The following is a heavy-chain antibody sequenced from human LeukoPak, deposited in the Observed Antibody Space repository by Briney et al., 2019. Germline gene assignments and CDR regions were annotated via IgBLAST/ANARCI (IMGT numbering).Heavy chain of an antibody. J-gene: IGHJ6*03. CDR1: GGSFSGYY. Sequence: SETLSLTCAVYGGSFSGYYWSWIRQPPGKGLEWIGEINHSGSTNYNPSLKSRVTISADTSKNQFSLKLSSVTAADTAVYYCARGMAATFLYYYYYYMDVWGKGTTVTVSS. CDR2: INHSGST. D-gene: IGHD2-15*01. CDR3: ARGMAATFLYYYYYYMDV. V-gene: IGHV4-34*01.